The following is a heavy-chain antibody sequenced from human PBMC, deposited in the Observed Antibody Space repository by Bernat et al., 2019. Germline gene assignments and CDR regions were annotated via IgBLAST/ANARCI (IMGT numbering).Heavy chain of an antibody. D-gene: IGHD3-16*01. V-gene: IGHV5-51*01. Sequence: EVQLVQSGAEVKKSGESLTIPCKSSGYSFSTYWIGWVRQMPAKGLEWMGIIYPGDSDTRYSPSFQCQVTSSADKSISTAYLQGSSLKASDTAMYYCARHRIRGGQYDAFDIWGQGTMVTVSS. CDR1: GYSFSTYW. CDR3: ARHRIRGGQYDAFDI. CDR2: IYPGDSDT. J-gene: IGHJ3*02.